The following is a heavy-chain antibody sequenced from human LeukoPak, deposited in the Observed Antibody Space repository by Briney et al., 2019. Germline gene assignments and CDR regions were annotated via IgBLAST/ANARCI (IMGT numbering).Heavy chain of an antibody. Sequence: GGSLRLSCAASGFTFSSYVMGWVRQAPGKGLQWVSAISGGGGSTYYADSVKGRFTISRDNSKNTLYLQMNSLRAEDTAAYYCAKDSGEWELHPAGYWGQGTLVTVSS. CDR3: AKDSGEWELHPAGY. CDR2: ISGGGGST. CDR1: GFTFSSYV. V-gene: IGHV3-23*01. D-gene: IGHD1-26*01. J-gene: IGHJ4*02.